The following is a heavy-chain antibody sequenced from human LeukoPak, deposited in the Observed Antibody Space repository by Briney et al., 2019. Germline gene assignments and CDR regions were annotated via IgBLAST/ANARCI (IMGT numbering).Heavy chain of an antibody. D-gene: IGHD3-3*01. V-gene: IGHV3-20*04. Sequence: PGGSLRLSCAASGSTFDDYGMSWVRQAPGKGLEWVSGINWNGGSTGYADSVKGRFTISRDNAKNSLYLQMNSLRAEDTALYYCARGGFWSGYYIPFGSYYYYMDVWGKGTTVTVSS. CDR3: ARGGFWSGYYIPFGSYYYYMDV. CDR1: GSTFDDYG. J-gene: IGHJ6*03. CDR2: INWNGGST.